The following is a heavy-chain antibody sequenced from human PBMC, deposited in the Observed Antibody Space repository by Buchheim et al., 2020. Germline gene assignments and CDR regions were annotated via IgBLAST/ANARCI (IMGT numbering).Heavy chain of an antibody. D-gene: IGHD1-1*01. CDR2: IWYVGSNK. Sequence: QVQLVEFGGGVVQPGRSLRLSCAASGFTFSSYGLHWVRQAPGKGLEWVAVIWYVGSNKYYAASVKGRFTIPRDNSKNNLYLQMNSLRAEDTAVYYCARGRREIDYGGRETL. CDR3: ARGRREIDY. CDR1: GFTFSSYG. J-gene: IGHJ4*02. V-gene: IGHV3-33*01.